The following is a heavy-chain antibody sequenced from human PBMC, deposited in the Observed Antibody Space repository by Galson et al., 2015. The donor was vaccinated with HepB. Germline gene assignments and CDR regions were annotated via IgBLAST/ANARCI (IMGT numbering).Heavy chain of an antibody. J-gene: IGHJ6*02. D-gene: IGHD3-10*01. V-gene: IGHV7-4-1*02. CDR1: GYRFSTYP. Sequence: SVKVSCKASGYRFSTYPITWVRQAPGQGLEWMGWINTNTGNPTYAQGFTGRFVFSLDTSVSTAYLQISSLKAEDTAVYYCARSASGTYRGGMDVWGQGTTVTVSS. CDR2: INTNTGNP. CDR3: ARSASGTYRGGMDV.